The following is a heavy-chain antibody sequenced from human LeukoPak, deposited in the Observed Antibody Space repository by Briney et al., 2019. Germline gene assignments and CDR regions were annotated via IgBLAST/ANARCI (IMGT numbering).Heavy chain of an antibody. J-gene: IGHJ4*02. CDR2: ISDSGDST. CDR3: AKSPGGRHHN. CDR1: GFTFRSYA. V-gene: IGHV3-23*01. D-gene: IGHD3-16*01. Sequence: GGSLRLYCAASGFTFRSYAMSGVRQAPGKGLEGVSSISDSGDSTYYADSVKGRFTISRDNSKNPLYLQMNSLRAEDTAVYYCAKSPGGRHHNWGQGTLVTVSS.